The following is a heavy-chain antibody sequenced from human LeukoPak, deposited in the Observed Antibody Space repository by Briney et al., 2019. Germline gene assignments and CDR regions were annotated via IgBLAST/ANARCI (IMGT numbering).Heavy chain of an antibody. Sequence: PSETLSLTCTVSGYSISSTYYWGWIRQPPGKGLEWIGTIYHSGSTYYNPSLKSRVTISVDTSKNQFSLKLSSVTAADTAVYYCARALMTGSSTRWPYNWFDPWGQGTLVTVSS. V-gene: IGHV4-38-2*02. D-gene: IGHD2-2*01. CDR2: IYHSGST. J-gene: IGHJ5*02. CDR3: ARALMTGSSTRWPYNWFDP. CDR1: GYSISSTYY.